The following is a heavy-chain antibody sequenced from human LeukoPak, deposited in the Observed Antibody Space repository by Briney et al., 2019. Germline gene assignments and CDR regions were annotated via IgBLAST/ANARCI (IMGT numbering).Heavy chain of an antibody. Sequence: GGSLRLSCTGFGFTFGDYPLNWVRQAPGKGLEWVSGITATGSRTYYADSVKGRFTISRDSSKNTLYLQLNSLGVGDTAVYYCATSMGGGNVDYWGQGTLVTVSS. J-gene: IGHJ4*02. CDR2: ITATGSRT. CDR3: ATSMGGGNVDY. V-gene: IGHV3-23*01. CDR1: GFTFGDYP. D-gene: IGHD1-1*01.